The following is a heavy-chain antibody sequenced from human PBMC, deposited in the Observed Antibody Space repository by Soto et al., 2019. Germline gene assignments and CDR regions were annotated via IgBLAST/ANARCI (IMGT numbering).Heavy chain of an antibody. J-gene: IGHJ4*02. Sequence: QLQLQESGPGLVKPSQTLSLTCTVSGGSIRRSDYYWSWVRQLPGGGLEWIAYIYYSGSTVYNPAPMSRLAISVDTSRNQFSLSLTSVTAADTAVYYCARLESVTRSLGYFDDWGQGIRVTVTS. V-gene: IGHV4-31*03. CDR3: ARLESVTRSLGYFDD. CDR1: GGSIRRSDYY. CDR2: IYYSGST. D-gene: IGHD7-27*01.